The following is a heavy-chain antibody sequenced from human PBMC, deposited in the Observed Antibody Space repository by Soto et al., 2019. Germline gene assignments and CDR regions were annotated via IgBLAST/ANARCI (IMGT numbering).Heavy chain of an antibody. J-gene: IGHJ5*02. CDR3: AKDVAAAGTYNWFDP. CDR1: GFIFRPYT. D-gene: IGHD6-13*01. Sequence: GGSLRLSCAASGFIFRPYTMNWVRQAPGKGLEWVSGIYGSGDRMFYADSVKGRFTISRDNSKNTLYLQMNSLRAEDTALYYCAKDVAAAGTYNWFDPWDQGTLVTVSS. CDR2: IYGSGDRM. V-gene: IGHV3-23*01.